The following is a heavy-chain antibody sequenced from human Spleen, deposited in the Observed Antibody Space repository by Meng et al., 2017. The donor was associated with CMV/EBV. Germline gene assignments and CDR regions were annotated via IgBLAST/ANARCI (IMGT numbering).Heavy chain of an antibody. Sequence: GESLKISCKGSGFAMSWFGWVRQMPGKGLEWMGIIYPGDSDTRYSPSFQGQVTISADKSIGTAYLQWSSLKASDTAMYYCARQGGLTLVDYWGQGTLVTVSS. J-gene: IGHJ4*02. D-gene: IGHD3-16*01. CDR2: IYPGDSDT. CDR1: GFAMSW. V-gene: IGHV5-51*01. CDR3: ARQGGLTLVDY.